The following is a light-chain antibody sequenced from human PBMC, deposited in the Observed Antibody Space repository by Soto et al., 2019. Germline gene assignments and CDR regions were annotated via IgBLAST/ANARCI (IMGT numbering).Light chain of an antibody. V-gene: IGLV2-14*01. J-gene: IGLJ3*02. CDR2: DVS. Sequence: QSALTQPASVSGSPGQSITISGTGTSSDFGGYNYVSWYQQHPGKAPKLMIYDVSNRPSGVSNRFSGSKSGNTASLTISGLQAEDEADYYCSSYTSSSTWVFGGGTKLTV. CDR3: SSYTSSSTWV. CDR1: SSDFGGYNY.